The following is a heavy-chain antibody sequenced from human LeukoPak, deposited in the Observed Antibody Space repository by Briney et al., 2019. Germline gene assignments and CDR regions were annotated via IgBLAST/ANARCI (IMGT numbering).Heavy chain of an antibody. CDR1: GYSISSGYY. Sequence: SETLSLTCTVSGYSISSGYYWGWIRQPPGKGLEWIGSIYHSGSTYYNPSLKSRVTISVDTSKNQFSLKLSSVTAADTAVYYRARHGCRYSSSWYYFDYWGQGTLVTVSS. D-gene: IGHD6-13*01. CDR3: ARHGCRYSSSWYYFDY. CDR2: IYHSGST. J-gene: IGHJ4*02. V-gene: IGHV4-38-2*02.